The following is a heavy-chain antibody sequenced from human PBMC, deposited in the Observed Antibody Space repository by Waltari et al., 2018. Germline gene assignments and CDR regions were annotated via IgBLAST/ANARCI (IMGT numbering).Heavy chain of an antibody. D-gene: IGHD3-22*01. J-gene: IGHJ6*02. CDR3: ARDCPYYYDSSGFIYYYYYYGMDV. V-gene: IGHV4-4*07. CDR2: IYTSGST. Sequence: QVQLQESGPGLVKPSETLSLTCTVSGGSLSSYYWSWIRQPAGQGMEWLGRIYTSGSTNYNPSLKSRVTMSVDTSKNQFSLKLSSVTAADTAVYYCARDCPYYYDSSGFIYYYYYYGMDVWGQGTTVTVSS. CDR1: GGSLSSYY.